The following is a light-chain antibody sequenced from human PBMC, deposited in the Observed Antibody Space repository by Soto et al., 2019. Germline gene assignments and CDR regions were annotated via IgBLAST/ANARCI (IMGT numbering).Light chain of an antibody. V-gene: IGLV2-11*01. CDR2: DLT. CDR1: TSDVGDYNH. Sequence: QSALTQPRSVSGSPGQSVTISCTGTTSDVGDYNHVSWYQHHPDKAPQLMIFDLTKRPSGVPDRFSGSKSGNTASLTISGLQTEDEPDYYCCSYAGTYTVLFGGGTKLTVL. J-gene: IGLJ2*01. CDR3: CSYAGTYTVL.